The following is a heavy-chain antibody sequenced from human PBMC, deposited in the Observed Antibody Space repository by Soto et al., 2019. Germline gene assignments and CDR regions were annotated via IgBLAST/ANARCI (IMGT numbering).Heavy chain of an antibody. CDR1: GGSFSSSTYY. CDR3: AIPSPGSTWGWFDP. V-gene: IGHV4-39*01. J-gene: IGHJ5*02. Sequence: QLQLQESGPGLVKPSETLSLTCTVSGGSFSSSTYYWGWIRQPPGKGLEWIGRIYHSGNTYYNPSLKSRVTISVDTSQNQFSLKLNSVTAADTAVYYCAIPSPGSTWGWFDPWGQGILVTVSS. D-gene: IGHD1-1*01. CDR2: IYHSGNT.